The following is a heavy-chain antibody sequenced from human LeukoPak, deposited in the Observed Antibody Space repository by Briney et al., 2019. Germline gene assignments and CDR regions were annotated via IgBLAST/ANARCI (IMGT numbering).Heavy chain of an antibody. CDR3: TSDRVFFGLDL. CDR2: IKENGRET. V-gene: IGHV3-74*01. Sequence: GGSLRLSCGASGFTFDRYWMHRVRQALGQGLVWVSRIKENGRETSYADSVKGRFTISRDNAKNTVYLQTNSLRVEDTAVYYWTSDRVFFGLDLWGQGTTVVVSS. D-gene: IGHD3-3*01. J-gene: IGHJ6*02. CDR1: GFTFDRYW.